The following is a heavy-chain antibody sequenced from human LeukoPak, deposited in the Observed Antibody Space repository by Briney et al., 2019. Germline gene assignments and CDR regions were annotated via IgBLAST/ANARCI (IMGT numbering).Heavy chain of an antibody. CDR2: ISGSGST. V-gene: IGHV4-4*09. J-gene: IGHJ4*02. CDR1: GVSMNRHY. Sequence: PSETLSLTCSVSGVSMNRHYLNWIRQPPGKGLEWIGFISGSGSTNYNPSLMSRVTISLETSKRQFSLKLRSVTAADTAVYYCVVSPNQDFYDYWGQGTLVTVSS. CDR3: VVSPNQDFYDY.